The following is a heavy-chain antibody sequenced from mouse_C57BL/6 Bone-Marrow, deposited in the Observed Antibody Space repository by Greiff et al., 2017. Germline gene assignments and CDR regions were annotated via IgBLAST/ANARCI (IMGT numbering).Heavy chain of an antibody. Sequence: EVKLMESGGGLVKPGGSLKLSCAASGFTFSSYAMSWVRQTPEKRLEWVATISDGGSYTYYPDNVKGRFTISRDNAKYNLYLQMSHLKSEDTAMYYCAGFAYWGQGTLVTVSA. CDR2: ISDGGSYT. CDR1: GFTFSSYA. J-gene: IGHJ3*01. CDR3: AGFAY. V-gene: IGHV5-4*03.